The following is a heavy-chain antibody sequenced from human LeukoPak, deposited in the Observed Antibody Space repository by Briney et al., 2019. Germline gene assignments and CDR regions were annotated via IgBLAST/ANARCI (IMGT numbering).Heavy chain of an antibody. V-gene: IGHV1-24*01. J-gene: IGHJ6*03. CDR2: FDPEDGET. CDR3: ATGYCSGGSCYSHYYYMDV. D-gene: IGHD2-15*01. CDR1: GYTLTELS. Sequence: GASVKVSCKVSGYTLTELSMHWVRQAPGKGLEWMGGFDPEDGETIYAQKFQGRVTMTEDTSTDTAYMELSRLRSEDTAVYYCATGYCSGGSCYSHYYYMDVWGKGTTVTISS.